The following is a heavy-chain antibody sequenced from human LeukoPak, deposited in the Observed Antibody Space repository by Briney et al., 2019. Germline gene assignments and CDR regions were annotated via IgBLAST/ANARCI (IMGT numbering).Heavy chain of an antibody. J-gene: IGHJ4*02. Sequence: KGRFTISRDDSKNTLFLQMNSLKTEDTAVYYCTTVVLPAAWGQGTLVTVSS. CDR3: TTVVLPAA. D-gene: IGHD2-2*01. V-gene: IGHV3-15*01.